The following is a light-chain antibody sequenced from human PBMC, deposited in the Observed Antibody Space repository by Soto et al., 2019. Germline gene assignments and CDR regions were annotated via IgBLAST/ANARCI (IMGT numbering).Light chain of an antibody. CDR1: SSNIGNNF. Sequence: QSVLTQPPSASGTPGQGVTMSCSGSSSNIGNNFVYWYQQFPGTAPKLLVYRNNQRPSGVPDRFSGSKSGTSGSLAISGLRSEDEADYYCAAWDDSLSGVVFGGGTKLTVL. V-gene: IGLV1-47*01. CDR3: AAWDDSLSGVV. J-gene: IGLJ2*01. CDR2: RNN.